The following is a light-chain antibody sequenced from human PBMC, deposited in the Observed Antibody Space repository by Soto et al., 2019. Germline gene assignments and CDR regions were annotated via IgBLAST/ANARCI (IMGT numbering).Light chain of an antibody. V-gene: IGKV1-5*03. Sequence: DIQMTQSPSTLSASVGDRVTITCRASQSISIWLAWYQQRPGKAPKLLIYMASVLESGVPSRFSGSGSGTEFTLTINSLQPDDFATYYCQQYNVYWTFGQGTKVEIK. CDR2: MAS. CDR1: QSISIW. CDR3: QQYNVYWT. J-gene: IGKJ1*01.